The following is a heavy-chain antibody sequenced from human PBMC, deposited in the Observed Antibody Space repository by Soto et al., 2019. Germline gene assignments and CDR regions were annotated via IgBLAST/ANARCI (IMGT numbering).Heavy chain of an antibody. CDR3: ARVGTPDIVVVPAAIYAFDI. J-gene: IGHJ3*02. CDR2: IKQDGSEK. V-gene: IGHV3-7*01. CDR1: GFTFSSYW. Sequence: GGSLRLSCAASGFTFSSYWMSWVRQAPGKGLEWVANIKQDGSEKYYVDSVKGRFTISRDNAKNSLYLQMNSLRAEDTAVYYCARVGTPDIVVVPAAIYAFDIWGQGTMVTVSS. D-gene: IGHD2-2*01.